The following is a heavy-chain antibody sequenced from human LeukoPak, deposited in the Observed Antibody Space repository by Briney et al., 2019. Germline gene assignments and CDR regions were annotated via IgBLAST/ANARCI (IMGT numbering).Heavy chain of an antibody. CDR1: GYTFTGYY. Sequence: ASVKVSCKASGYTFTGYYMHWVRQAPGQGLEWMGWINPNSGGTSYAQKFQGWVTMTRDTSISTAYMELSRLRSDDTAVYYCARGEDTAMVRNYYGMDVWGKGTTVTVSS. J-gene: IGHJ6*04. CDR3: ARGEDTAMVRNYYGMDV. V-gene: IGHV1-2*04. D-gene: IGHD5-18*01. CDR2: INPNSGGT.